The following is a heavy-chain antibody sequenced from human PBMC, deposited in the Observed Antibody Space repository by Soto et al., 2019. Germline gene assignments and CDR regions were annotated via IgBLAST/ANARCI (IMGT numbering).Heavy chain of an antibody. CDR3: ARASEVAGTFDY. D-gene: IGHD6-19*01. CDR2: LYSGGYT. CDR1: GFTVSSNY. V-gene: IGHV3-53*02. J-gene: IGHJ4*02. Sequence: EVQLVETGGALIQPGGSLRLSCAASGFTVSSNYMSWVRQAPGKGLEWVSVLYSGGYTYYADSVKGRFTISRDNSKNTLYLQMDSLSTEDTAVYYCARASEVAGTFDYWCQGTLVTVSS.